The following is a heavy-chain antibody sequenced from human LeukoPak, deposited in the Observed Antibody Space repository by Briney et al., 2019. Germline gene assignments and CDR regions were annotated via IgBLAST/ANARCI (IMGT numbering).Heavy chain of an antibody. V-gene: IGHV4-30-4*08. Sequence: KPSQTLSLTCTVSGGSISSGDYYWSWIRQPPGKGLEWIGYIYYSGSTYYNPSHKSRVTISVDTSKNQFSLKLSSVTAPDTAVYYCARQLTYYYDSSGYLFWGQGTLVTVSS. CDR2: IYYSGST. D-gene: IGHD3-22*01. CDR3: ARQLTYYYDSSGYLF. CDR1: GGSISSGDYY. J-gene: IGHJ4*02.